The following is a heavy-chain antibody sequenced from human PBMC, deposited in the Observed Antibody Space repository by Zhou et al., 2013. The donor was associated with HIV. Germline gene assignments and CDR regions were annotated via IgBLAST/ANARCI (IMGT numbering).Heavy chain of an antibody. Sequence: QVQLVQSGAEVKKPGSSVKVSCKASGGTFSTYAISWVRQAPGQGLEWMGGIIPIVGTANYAQKFQGRVTMTTDTSTNTAHMELRRLTSDDTAVYFCARSGYGRPADYWGQGTLVTVSS. CDR1: GGTFSTYA. J-gene: IGHJ4*02. D-gene: IGHD2-15*01. V-gene: IGHV1-69*05. CDR3: ARSGYGRPADY. CDR2: IIPIVGTA.